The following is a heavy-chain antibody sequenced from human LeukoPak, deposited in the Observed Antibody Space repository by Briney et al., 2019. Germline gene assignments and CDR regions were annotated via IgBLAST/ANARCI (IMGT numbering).Heavy chain of an antibody. CDR2: ISSGSSTI. Sequence: GSLRLSCAASGFTFNTYSMNWVRQAPGKGLEWVAYISSGSSTIYYADSVKGRFTISRDYAKNSLFLQMNSLRAEDTAVYYCAREGYGDYHFDYWGQGTPVTVSS. CDR3: AREGYGDYHFDY. J-gene: IGHJ4*02. CDR1: GFTFNTYS. V-gene: IGHV3-48*04. D-gene: IGHD4-17*01.